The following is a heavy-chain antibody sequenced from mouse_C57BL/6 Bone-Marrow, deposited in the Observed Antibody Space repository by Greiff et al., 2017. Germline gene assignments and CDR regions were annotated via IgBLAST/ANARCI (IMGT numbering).Heavy chain of an antibody. J-gene: IGHJ2*01. V-gene: IGHV1-55*01. Sequence: QVHVKQPGAELVKPGASVKMSCKASGYTFTSYWITWVKQRPGQGLEWIGDIYPGSGSTNYNEKFKSKATLTVDTSSSTAYMQLSSRTSEDSAVYDGAGDGPYYGDYWGQGTTLTVSS. CDR2: IYPGSGST. CDR1: GYTFTSYW. D-gene: IGHD1-1*01. CDR3: AGDGPYYGDY.